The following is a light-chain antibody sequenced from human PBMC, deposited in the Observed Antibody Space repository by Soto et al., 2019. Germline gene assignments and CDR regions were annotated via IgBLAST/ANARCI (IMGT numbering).Light chain of an antibody. Sequence: IQIAQVPSNLSASIGDRITNTFPASQNINNWIAWYQQKPGKAPKFLIYDASTLESGVPSRFSGSGFGTEFSLTISSLQPDDFGSYYCQHMRTFGQGTKVDIK. CDR1: QNINNW. V-gene: IGKV1-5*01. CDR2: DAS. CDR3: QHMRT. J-gene: IGKJ1*01.